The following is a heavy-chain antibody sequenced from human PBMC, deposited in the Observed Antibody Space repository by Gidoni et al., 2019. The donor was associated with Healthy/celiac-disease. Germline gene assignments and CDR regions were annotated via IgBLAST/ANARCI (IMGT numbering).Heavy chain of an antibody. CDR1: GGSISSYY. CDR3: ARGSGRFDY. CDR2: IYYSGST. Sequence: QVPLQESGPGLVKPSETLSLPRPVSGGSISSYYWSWIRQPPGKGLEWIGYIYYSGSTNYNPSLKSRVTISVDTSKNQFSLKLSSVTAADTAVYYCARGSGRFDYWGQGTLVTVSS. D-gene: IGHD1-26*01. V-gene: IGHV4-59*01. J-gene: IGHJ4*02.